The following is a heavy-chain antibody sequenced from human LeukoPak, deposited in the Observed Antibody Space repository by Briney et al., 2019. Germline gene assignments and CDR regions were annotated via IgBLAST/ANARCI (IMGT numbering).Heavy chain of an antibody. J-gene: IGHJ3*02. D-gene: IGHD6-6*01. CDR2: IFTSGNT. CDR3: ARDSRSSADAFDI. CDR1: GGSIRSGSYY. V-gene: IGHV4-61*02. Sequence: PSETLSLTCTVSGGSIRSGSYYWSWIRQPAGKGLEWIGRIFTSGNTNYNPSLKSRVTISVDTSKNQFSLKLSSVTAADTAVYYCARDSRSSADAFDIWGQGTMVTVSS.